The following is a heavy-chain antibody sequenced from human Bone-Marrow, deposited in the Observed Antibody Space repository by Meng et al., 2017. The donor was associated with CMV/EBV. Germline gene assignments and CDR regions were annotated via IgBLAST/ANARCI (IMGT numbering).Heavy chain of an antibody. V-gene: IGHV3-53*01. D-gene: IGHD2-2*01. CDR2: IYSGGST. J-gene: IGHJ6*02. CDR3: ARDGRGYCSSTSCYPYYYYGMDV. Sequence: GESLKISCAASGFTVSSNYMSWVRQAPGKGLEWVSVIYSGGSTYYADSVKGRFTISRDNSKNTLYLQMNSLRAEDTAVYYCARDGRGYCSSTSCYPYYYYGMDVWGQGTTVTVS. CDR1: GFTVSSNY.